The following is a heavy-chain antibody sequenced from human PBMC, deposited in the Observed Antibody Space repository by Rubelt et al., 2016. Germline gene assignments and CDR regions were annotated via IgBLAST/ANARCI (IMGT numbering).Heavy chain of an antibody. J-gene: IGHJ4*02. V-gene: IGHV4-34*02. D-gene: IGHD2-15*01. CDR2: INHSGST. CDR1: GGSFSGYY. Sequence: QVQLQQWGAGLLKPSETLSLTCAVYGGSFSGYYWSWIRQPPGKGLEWIGEINHSGSTTYNPSLKSRVIMSVDTSKNQFSLRLRAVTAADTAVYYCASWPLGYCSGGTCYSFDYWGQGTLVTVSS. CDR3: ASWPLGYCSGGTCYSFDY.